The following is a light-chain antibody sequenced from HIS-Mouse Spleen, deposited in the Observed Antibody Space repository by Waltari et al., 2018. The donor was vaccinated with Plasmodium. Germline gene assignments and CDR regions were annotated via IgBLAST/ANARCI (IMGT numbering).Light chain of an antibody. CDR3: QQYNNWSFT. CDR2: GAS. CDR1: QSVSSN. J-gene: IGKJ3*01. Sequence: DIVMTQSPATLSVSPGERATLSCRASQSVSSNLAWYQQKPGQSPRLLIYGASTRATSIPARFSGSGSATEFTLTISSLQSEDFAVYYCQQYNNWSFTFGPGTKVDIK. V-gene: IGKV3-15*01.